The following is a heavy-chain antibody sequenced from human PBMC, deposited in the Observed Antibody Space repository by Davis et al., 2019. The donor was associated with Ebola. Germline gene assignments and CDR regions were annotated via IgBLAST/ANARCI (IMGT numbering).Heavy chain of an antibody. J-gene: IGHJ4*02. CDR2: INQDGSEK. CDR3: ARDFMAVTDDY. V-gene: IGHV3-7*01. D-gene: IGHD2-21*02. CDR1: GLTFSSYW. Sequence: GESLKISCAASGLTFSSYWMSWVRQAPEKGLEWVARINQDGSEKKYVDSVKGRLTISRDNAKNTLYLQMNSLRAEDTAVYYCARDFMAVTDDYWGQGTLVTVSS.